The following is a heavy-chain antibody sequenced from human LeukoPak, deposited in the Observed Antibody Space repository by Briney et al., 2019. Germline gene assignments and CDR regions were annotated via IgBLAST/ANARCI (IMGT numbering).Heavy chain of an antibody. D-gene: IGHD1-26*01. V-gene: IGHV4-34*01. CDR2: INHSGST. CDR3: ARDFLATLDV. J-gene: IGHJ6*04. CDR1: GGSFSGYY. Sequence: SETLSLTCAVYGGSFSGYYWSWIRQPPGKGLEWIGEINHSGSTNYNPSLKSRVTISVDTSKNQFSLKLSSVTAADTAVYYCARDFLATLDVWGKGTTVTVSS.